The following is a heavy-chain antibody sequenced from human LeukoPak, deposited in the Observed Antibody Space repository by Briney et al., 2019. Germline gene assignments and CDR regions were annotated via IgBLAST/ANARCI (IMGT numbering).Heavy chain of an antibody. CDR2: ISSSSKYI. J-gene: IGHJ1*01. CDR1: EFTFSSYN. CDR3: ARHARPQIAAAAPDGTEYFQH. Sequence: PGGSLRLSCAAAEFTFSSYNMNWVRQAPGKGLEWVSSISSSSKYIYYADSVKGRFTISRDNAKNSLYLQMNSLRAEDTAVYYCARHARPQIAAAAPDGTEYFQHWGQGTLVTVSS. D-gene: IGHD6-13*01. V-gene: IGHV3-21*01.